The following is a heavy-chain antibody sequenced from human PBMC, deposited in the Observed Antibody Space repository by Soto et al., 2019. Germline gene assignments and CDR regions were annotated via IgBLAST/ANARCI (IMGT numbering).Heavy chain of an antibody. D-gene: IGHD3-10*01. Sequence: QVQLVESGGGVVQPGRSLRLSCAASGFTFSSYGMHWVRQAPGKWLEWVAIISYDGSNIYYGDSVKGRFTISRDNSKNTLYLQMNSLRAEDTAVYYCAKLTGSYQEDSWYFDLWGRGTLVTVSS. CDR1: GFTFSSYG. CDR3: AKLTGSYQEDSWYFDL. J-gene: IGHJ2*01. CDR2: ISYDGSNI. V-gene: IGHV3-30*18.